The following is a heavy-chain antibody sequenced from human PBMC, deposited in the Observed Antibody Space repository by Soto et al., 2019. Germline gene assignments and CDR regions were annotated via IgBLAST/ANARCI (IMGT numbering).Heavy chain of an antibody. J-gene: IGHJ6*02. V-gene: IGHV4-34*01. CDR2: INHSGST. CDR1: GGSFSGYY. Sequence: SETLSLTSAVYGGSFSGYYWSWIRHPPGKGLEWIGEINHSGSTNYNPSLKSRVTISVDTSKNQFSLKLSPVTAADTAVYYCARERRYGGNLRYFYYGMDVWGQGTTVTVSS. D-gene: IGHD2-21*02. CDR3: ARERRYGGNLRYFYYGMDV.